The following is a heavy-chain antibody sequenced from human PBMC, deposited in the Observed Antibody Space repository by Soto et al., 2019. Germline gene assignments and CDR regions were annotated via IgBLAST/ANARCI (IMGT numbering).Heavy chain of an antibody. CDR2: IIPIFGTA. CDR1: GYTFTRYG. CDR3: ARGIDP. Sequence: WASVKVSCKASGYTFTRYGFNWVRQAPGQGLEWMGGIIPIFGTANYAQKFQGRVTITADESTSTAYMELSSLRSEDTAVYYCARGIDPWGQGTLVTVSS. J-gene: IGHJ5*02. V-gene: IGHV1-69*13.